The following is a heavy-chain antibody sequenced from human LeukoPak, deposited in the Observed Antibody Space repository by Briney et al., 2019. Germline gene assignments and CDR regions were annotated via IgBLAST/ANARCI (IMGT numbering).Heavy chain of an antibody. CDR1: GXTLTXLS. CDR3: ATDGSGSYYASNYYYYMDV. Sequence: KVSGXTLTXLSMNWVRQAPGKGLEWMGGFDPEDGQTIYAQKLQRRVTMTEHTSTDTAYMELSSLRSEDTAVYYCATDGSGSYYASNYYYYMDVWGKGTTVTVSS. J-gene: IGHJ6*03. V-gene: IGHV1-24*01. D-gene: IGHD1-26*01. CDR2: FDPEDGQT.